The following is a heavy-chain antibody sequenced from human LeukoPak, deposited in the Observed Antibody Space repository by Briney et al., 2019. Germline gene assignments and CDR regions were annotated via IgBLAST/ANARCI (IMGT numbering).Heavy chain of an antibody. J-gene: IGHJ4*02. Sequence: ASVKVSCKASGYTFTSYDINWVRQATGQGLEWMGWMNPNSGNTGYAQKFQGRVTMTRNTSMSTAYMELSSLRSEDTAVYYCARGRNIVATIIGYWGQGTLVTVSS. CDR1: GYTFTSYD. D-gene: IGHD5-12*01. CDR2: MNPNSGNT. V-gene: IGHV1-8*01. CDR3: ARGRNIVATIIGY.